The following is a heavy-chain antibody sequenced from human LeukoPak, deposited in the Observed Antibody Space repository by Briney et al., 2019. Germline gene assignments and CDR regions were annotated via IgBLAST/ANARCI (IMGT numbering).Heavy chain of an antibody. D-gene: IGHD3-3*01. CDR2: ISSSSSYI. V-gene: IGHV3-21*01. J-gene: IGHJ3*02. Sequence: KRGGSLRLSCAASGFTFSSYSMNWVRQAPGKGLEWVSSISSSSSYIYYADSVKGRFTISRDNAKNSLYLQMNSLRAEDTAVYYCARDPSLRFLDHDAFDIWGQGTMDTVSS. CDR1: GFTFSSYS. CDR3: ARDPSLRFLDHDAFDI.